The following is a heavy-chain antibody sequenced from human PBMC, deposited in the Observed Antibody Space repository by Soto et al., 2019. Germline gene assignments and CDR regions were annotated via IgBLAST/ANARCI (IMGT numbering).Heavy chain of an antibody. CDR1: GFTFRSYA. CDR2: ISGSGDST. D-gene: IGHD1-20*01. Sequence: GGSLRLSCTASGFTFRSYAMNWVRQAPGKGPEWVSGISGSGDSTFHANSVKGRFPISRDNSKNTLYLQLNSLRAEDTAVYYFAKGYGASQSPLNYWRQGILVIFSS. V-gene: IGHV3-23*01. CDR3: AKGYGASQSPLNY. J-gene: IGHJ4*02.